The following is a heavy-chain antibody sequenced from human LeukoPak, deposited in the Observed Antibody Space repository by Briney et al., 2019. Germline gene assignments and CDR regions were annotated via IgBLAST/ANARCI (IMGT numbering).Heavy chain of an antibody. CDR3: AKDSAYSGGPFAGGFDH. CDR1: ESMFSRHA. J-gene: IGHJ4*02. CDR2: ISNSGGIT. D-gene: IGHD5-18*01. Sequence: GGSLRLSCAASESMFSRHAVNWVRQAPGKGLEWVSIISNSGGITNHAVSVKGRFTISRDNSKNTPYLQMNSLRVDDTAVYYCAKDSAYSGGPFAGGFDHWGQGTLVTVSA. V-gene: IGHV3-23*01.